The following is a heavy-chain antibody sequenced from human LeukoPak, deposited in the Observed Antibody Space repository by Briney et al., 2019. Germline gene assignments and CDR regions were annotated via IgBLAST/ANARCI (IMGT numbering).Heavy chain of an antibody. Sequence: GGSLRLSCTASGFTFISYSMNWVRQAPGKGLEWVSSISSSSTYIDYADSVKGRFTISRDNAKNSLYLQMNSLRAEDTAVYYCARDLTLVSSGSDAFDIWGQGTMVTVSS. V-gene: IGHV3-21*01. D-gene: IGHD1-26*01. CDR1: GFTFISYS. CDR3: ARDLTLVSSGSDAFDI. CDR2: ISSSSTYI. J-gene: IGHJ3*02.